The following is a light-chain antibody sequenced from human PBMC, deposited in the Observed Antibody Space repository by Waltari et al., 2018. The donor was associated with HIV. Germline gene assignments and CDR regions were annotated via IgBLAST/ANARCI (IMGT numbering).Light chain of an antibody. CDR2: DNN. Sequence: QSVLTQPPSLSGPPGQRVTIPCPGGNSNIGADYGVHWYRQLPGTAPKPLIYDNNNRPSGVPDRFSGSKSGTSAALAITGLQAEDEADYYCQSYDSGLGGVFGGGTKLIVL. J-gene: IGLJ2*01. V-gene: IGLV1-40*01. CDR3: QSYDSGLGGV. CDR1: NSNIGADYG.